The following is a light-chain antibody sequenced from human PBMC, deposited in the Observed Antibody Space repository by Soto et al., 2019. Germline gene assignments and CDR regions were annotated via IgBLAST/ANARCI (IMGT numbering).Light chain of an antibody. CDR3: QQRSNWPRT. J-gene: IGKJ1*01. V-gene: IGKV3-11*01. CDR1: QSVSSY. CDR2: DAS. Sequence: EIVLTQSPATLSLSPGERATLSCRPSQSVSSYLAWYQQKPGQAPRLLIYDASNRATGIPARFSGSGSGTDFTLTISSLEPEDFAVYYCQQRSNWPRTFGQGT.